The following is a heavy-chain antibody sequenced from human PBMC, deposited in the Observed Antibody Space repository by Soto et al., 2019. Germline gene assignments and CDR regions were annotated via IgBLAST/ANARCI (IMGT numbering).Heavy chain of an antibody. CDR3: ARIDARYDSSGYPFDY. J-gene: IGHJ4*02. Sequence: SGPTLVNPTQTLTLTCTFSGFSLSTSGMCVSWIRQPPGKALEWLALIDWDDDKYYSTSLKTRLTISKDTSKNQVVLTMTNVDPVDTATYYCARIDARYDSSGYPFDYWGQGTLVTVSS. CDR1: GFSLSTSGMC. CDR2: IDWDDDK. V-gene: IGHV2-70*01. D-gene: IGHD3-22*01.